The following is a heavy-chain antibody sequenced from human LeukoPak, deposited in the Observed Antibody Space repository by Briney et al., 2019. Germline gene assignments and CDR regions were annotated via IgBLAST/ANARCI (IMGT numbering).Heavy chain of an antibody. J-gene: IGHJ4*02. CDR1: GYTFTSYG. CDR3: ARAGGSHSPSDY. Sequence: ASVKVSCKASGYTFTSYGISWVRQAPGQGLEWMGWINAYNDNTNYAQKFQGRVTMTTDTSTSTAYMELRSLRSDDTAVFYCARAGGSHSPSDYWGQGTLVTVSS. CDR2: INAYNDNT. D-gene: IGHD4-23*01. V-gene: IGHV1-18*01.